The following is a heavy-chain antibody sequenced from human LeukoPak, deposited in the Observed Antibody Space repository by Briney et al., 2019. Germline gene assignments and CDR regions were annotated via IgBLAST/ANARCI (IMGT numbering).Heavy chain of an antibody. V-gene: IGHV4-59*05. CDR1: GGSVTSYY. J-gene: IGHJ4*02. Sequence: SETLSLTCTVSGGSVTSYYWSWIRQPPGKGLEWIGSIYYSGSTYYNPSLKSRVTISVDTSKNQFSLKLSSVTAADTAVYYCARRDSSGYYSVSDYFDYWGQGTLVTVSS. CDR3: ARRDSSGYYSVSDYFDY. D-gene: IGHD3-22*01. CDR2: IYYSGST.